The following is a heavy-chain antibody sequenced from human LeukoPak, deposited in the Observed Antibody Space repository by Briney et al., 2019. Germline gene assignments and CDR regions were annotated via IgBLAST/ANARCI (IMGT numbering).Heavy chain of an antibody. CDR3: ARVFYASGSYFDY. D-gene: IGHD3-10*01. CDR1: APILTSNY. Sequence: PGRSLTLSCAASAPILTSNYMRWVRQPAGKGLEWVSVIYIVHNKYYPDTVKGRFTIPRDNSKNALDLQMNSLRAEDTAVYYCARVFYASGSYFDYWGQGTLVSVS. J-gene: IGHJ4*02. CDR2: IYIVHNK. V-gene: IGHV3-66*01.